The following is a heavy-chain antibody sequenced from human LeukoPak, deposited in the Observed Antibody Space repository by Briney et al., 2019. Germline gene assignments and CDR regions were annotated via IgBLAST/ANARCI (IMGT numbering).Heavy chain of an antibody. Sequence: SETLSLTCGVYGGSFSGYYWSWIRQPPGKGLEWIGEVNHSGSANYNPSLKSRVTISVDTSKTQFSLKLSSVTAVDTAVYYCARGIVLLVAACFDPWGQGTLVTVSS. CDR3: ARGIVLLVAACFDP. D-gene: IGHD2-15*01. V-gene: IGHV4-34*01. CDR2: VNHSGSA. J-gene: IGHJ5*02. CDR1: GGSFSGYY.